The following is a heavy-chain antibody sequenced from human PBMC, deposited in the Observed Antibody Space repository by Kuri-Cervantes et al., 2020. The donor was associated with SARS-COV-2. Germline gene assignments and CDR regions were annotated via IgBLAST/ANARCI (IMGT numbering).Heavy chain of an antibody. D-gene: IGHD3-22*01. J-gene: IGHJ4*02. CDR2: MNPNSGNT. Sequence: SVKVSCKASGYTFTSYGINWVRQATGQGLEWMGWMNPNSGNTGYAQKCQGRVTITRNTSISTAYTELSSLRSEDTAVYYCARATHYDSSGYYYSFDYWGQGTLVTVSS. CDR1: GYTFTSYG. V-gene: IGHV1-8*03. CDR3: ARATHYDSSGYYYSFDY.